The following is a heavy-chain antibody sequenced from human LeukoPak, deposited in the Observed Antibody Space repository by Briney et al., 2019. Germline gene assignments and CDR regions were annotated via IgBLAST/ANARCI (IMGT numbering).Heavy chain of an antibody. Sequence: GESLKISCKGSGYSFTNYWIGWVRQMPGKGLEWMGIIFPGDSDSRYRPSLQGQVTISADNSISTAYLQWSSLKASDTAMYYCARLGYSGYEGDYWGQGTLVTVSS. CDR2: IFPGDSDS. CDR1: GYSFTNYW. V-gene: IGHV5-51*01. D-gene: IGHD5-12*01. J-gene: IGHJ4*02. CDR3: ARLGYSGYEGDY.